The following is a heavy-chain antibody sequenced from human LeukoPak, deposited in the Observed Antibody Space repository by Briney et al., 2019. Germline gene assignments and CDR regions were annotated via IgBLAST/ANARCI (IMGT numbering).Heavy chain of an antibody. CDR1: GGSISTTNW. CDR2: VHLSGRT. V-gene: IGHV4-4*02. CDR3: AREGGPYRPLDY. Sequence: SETLSLTCGVSGGSISTTNWWTWVRQPPGEGLEWIGKVHLSGRTHYNPSLESRVTMSVDMSENHISLRLTSVTAADTAVYYCAREGGPYRPLDYSGQGTLVTVSS. J-gene: IGHJ4*02.